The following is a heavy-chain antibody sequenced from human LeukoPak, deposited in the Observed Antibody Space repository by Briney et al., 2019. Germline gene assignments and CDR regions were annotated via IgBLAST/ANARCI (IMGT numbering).Heavy chain of an antibody. V-gene: IGHV3-7*01. CDR1: GFTFSSYW. Sequence: PGGSLRLSCAASGFTFSSYWMSWVSQAPGKGLEWVANINQDGGEKYDVDSVKGRFTISRDNAKNSLYLQMNSLRAEDTAVYHCATGRSCTTCYLPDYWGQGTLVTVSS. J-gene: IGHJ4*02. CDR3: ATGRSCTTCYLPDY. CDR2: INQDGGEK. D-gene: IGHD2-2*01.